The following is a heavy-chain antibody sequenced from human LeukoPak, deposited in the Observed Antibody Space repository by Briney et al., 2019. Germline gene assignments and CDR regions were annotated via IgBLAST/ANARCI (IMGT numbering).Heavy chain of an antibody. D-gene: IGHD6-19*01. J-gene: IGHJ4*02. CDR2: IGIRGDT. Sequence: GGSLRLPCAASGFTFIDYDMHWVRQVVGKGLEWVSAIGIRGDTHYSGSVKGRFTISRENAESSLYLQMNSLRAEDTAVYYCARGGIQVSGIDEFDYWGQGTLVTVSS. CDR3: ARGGIQVSGIDEFDY. V-gene: IGHV3-13*01. CDR1: GFTFIDYD.